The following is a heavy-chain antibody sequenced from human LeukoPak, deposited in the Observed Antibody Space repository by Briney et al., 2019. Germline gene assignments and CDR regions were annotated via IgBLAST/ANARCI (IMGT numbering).Heavy chain of an antibody. V-gene: IGHV3-23*01. CDR2: ISGSGGST. D-gene: IGHD3-22*01. CDR3: AKPTYYDSSGYSPFDY. CDR1: GFTFSSYA. Sequence: GGSLRLSCAASGFTFSSYAMSWVREAPARGLEWVSAISGSGGSTYYADSVKGRFTISRDNSKNTLYLQLNSLRAEDTAVYYCAKPTYYDSSGYSPFDYWGQGTLVTVSS. J-gene: IGHJ4*02.